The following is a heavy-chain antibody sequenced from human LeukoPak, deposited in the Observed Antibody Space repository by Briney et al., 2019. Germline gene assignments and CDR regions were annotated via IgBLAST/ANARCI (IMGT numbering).Heavy chain of an antibody. V-gene: IGHV4-38-2*02. CDR2: IYHSGST. J-gene: IGHJ4*02. CDR3: ARVGYGSGSYWMDY. Sequence: SETLSLTCTVSGYSISSGYYWGWIRQPPGKGLEWIGSIYHSGSTYYNPSLKGRVTISVDTSKNQFSLKLSSVTAADTAVYYCARVGYGSGSYWMDYWGQGTLVTVSS. D-gene: IGHD3-10*01. CDR1: GYSISSGYY.